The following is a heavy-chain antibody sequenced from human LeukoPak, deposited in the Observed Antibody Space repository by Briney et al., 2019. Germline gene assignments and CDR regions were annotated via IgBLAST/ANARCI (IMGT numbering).Heavy chain of an antibody. D-gene: IGHD2-2*01. CDR1: GDTFSSYT. Sequence: SVKVSCKASGDTFSSYTISWVRQAPGQGLEWMGRIIPILGIANYAQKFQGRVTITADKSTSTAYMELSSLRSEDTAVYYCASDPRYCSSTSCYRPWGQGTLVTVSS. J-gene: IGHJ5*02. CDR2: IIPILGIA. CDR3: ASDPRYCSSTSCYRP. V-gene: IGHV1-69*02.